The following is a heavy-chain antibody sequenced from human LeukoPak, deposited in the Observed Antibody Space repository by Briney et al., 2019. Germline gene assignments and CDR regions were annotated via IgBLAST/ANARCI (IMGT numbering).Heavy chain of an antibody. CDR3: ASGGERGFSYGFET. CDR1: GFTFSSYA. V-gene: IGHV4-59*01. CDR2: IYYSGGS. D-gene: IGHD5-18*01. J-gene: IGHJ4*02. Sequence: PGGSLRLSCAASGFTFSSYAMSWIRQSPGKGLEWIGYIYYSGGSKYSPSLKSRVSVSVDTSQNQVSLTLTSVTAADTAVYYCASGGERGFSYGFETWGQGTLVTVSS.